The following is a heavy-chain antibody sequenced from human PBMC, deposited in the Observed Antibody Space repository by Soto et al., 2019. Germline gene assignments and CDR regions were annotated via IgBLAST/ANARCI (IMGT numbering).Heavy chain of an antibody. CDR1: GFTFSSYA. CDR3: AKAIRSVYYYGMDV. D-gene: IGHD4-17*01. CDR2: ISGSGGST. V-gene: IGHV3-23*01. J-gene: IGHJ6*02. Sequence: GGSLRLSCAASGFTFSSYAMSWVRQAPGKGLEWVSAISGSGGSTYYADSVKGRFTISRDNSKNTLYLQMNSLRAEDTAVYYCAKAIRSVYYYGMDVWGQGTTVTVSS.